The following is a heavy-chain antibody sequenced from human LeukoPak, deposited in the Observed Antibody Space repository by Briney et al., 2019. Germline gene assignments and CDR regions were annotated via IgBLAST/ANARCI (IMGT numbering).Heavy chain of an antibody. J-gene: IGHJ4*02. CDR3: ARVNYYGSGNYFDY. Sequence: KPSETLSLTCTVSGGSISSTSYYWGWIRQPPGKGLEWIGNIYYSGSTYYDPSLKSRVTISVDTSKNQFSLKLSSVTAADTAVYYCARVNYYGSGNYFDYWGQGTLVTVSS. CDR1: GGSISSTSYY. V-gene: IGHV4-39*07. D-gene: IGHD3-10*01. CDR2: IYYSGST.